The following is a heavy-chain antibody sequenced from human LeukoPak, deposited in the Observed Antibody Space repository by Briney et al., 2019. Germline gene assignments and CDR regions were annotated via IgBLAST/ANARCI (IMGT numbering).Heavy chain of an antibody. CDR2: ISSSGSPI. V-gene: IGHV3-48*03. D-gene: IGHD2-15*01. CDR1: GFTFSSYE. CDR3: AREGGFDI. Sequence: GRSLRLSCVASGFTFSSYEMNWVRQAPGKGLEWVSYISSSGSPIYYAESVKGRFTISRDNAKNSLYLQMNSLRDEDTALYYCAREGGFDIWGQGTVVTVSS. J-gene: IGHJ3*02.